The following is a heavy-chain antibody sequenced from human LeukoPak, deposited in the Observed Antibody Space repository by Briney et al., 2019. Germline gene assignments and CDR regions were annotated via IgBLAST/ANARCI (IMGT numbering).Heavy chain of an antibody. V-gene: IGHV3-7*01. CDR3: ATTNGGFFDQ. Sequence: GGSLRLTCAASGLTFSGYWMSWVRQAPGKGLEWVANIKQDGSEKNFVDSVEGRFTISRDNAKNSLYLQMNSLRAEDTAVYYCATTNGGFFDQWGQGTLVTVSS. CDR1: GLTFSGYW. D-gene: IGHD2-8*01. J-gene: IGHJ4*02. CDR2: IKQDGSEK.